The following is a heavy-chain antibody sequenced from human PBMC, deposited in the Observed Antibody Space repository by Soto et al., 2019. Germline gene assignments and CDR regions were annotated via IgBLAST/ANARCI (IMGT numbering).Heavy chain of an antibody. V-gene: IGHV3-23*01. J-gene: IGHJ5*02. CDR3: AKRNTGHYDFWSGARARHYGVNWFDP. CDR2: ISGSGGST. D-gene: IGHD3-3*01. CDR1: GFTFSSYA. Sequence: EVQLLESGGGLVQPGGSLRLSCAASGFTFSSYAMSWVRQAPGKGLEWVSAISGSGGSTYYADSVKGRFTISRDNSKNTLYLQMNSLRAEDTAVYYCAKRNTGHYDFWSGARARHYGVNWFDPWGQGTLVTVSS.